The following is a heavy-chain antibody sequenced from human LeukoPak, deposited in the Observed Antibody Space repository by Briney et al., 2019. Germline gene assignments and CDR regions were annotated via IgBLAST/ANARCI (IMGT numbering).Heavy chain of an antibody. Sequence: SETLSLTCAVYGGSFSGYYWSWIRQPPGKGLEWIGEINHSGSTNYNPSLKSRVTISVDTSKNQFSLKLSSVTAADTAVYYCARQWRGLRRLQNWFDPWGQGTLVTVSS. CDR2: INHSGST. V-gene: IGHV4-34*01. D-gene: IGHD4-11*01. CDR3: ARQWRGLRRLQNWFDP. J-gene: IGHJ5*02. CDR1: GGSFSGYY.